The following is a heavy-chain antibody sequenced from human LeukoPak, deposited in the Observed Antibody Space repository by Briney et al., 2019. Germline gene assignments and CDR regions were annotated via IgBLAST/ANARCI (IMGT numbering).Heavy chain of an antibody. Sequence: SVKVSCKASGGTFSRYAISWVRQAPGQGLEWMGGITPIFGTANYAQKFQGRVTITTDESTSTAYMELSSLRSEDTAVYYCAQGASKLGFDYWGQGTLVTVSS. V-gene: IGHV1-69*05. CDR1: GGTFSRYA. D-gene: IGHD7-27*01. J-gene: IGHJ4*02. CDR3: AQGASKLGFDY. CDR2: ITPIFGTA.